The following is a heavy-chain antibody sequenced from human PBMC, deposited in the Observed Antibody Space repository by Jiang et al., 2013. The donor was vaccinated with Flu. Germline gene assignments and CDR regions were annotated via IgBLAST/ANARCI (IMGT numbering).Heavy chain of an antibody. CDR1: GGSISSSSYY. V-gene: IGHV4-39*01. D-gene: IGHD2-2*01. J-gene: IGHJ3*02. CDR2: IYYSGST. Sequence: GSGLVKPSETLSLTCTVSGGSISSSSYYWGWIRQPPGKGLEWIGSIYYSGSTYYNPSLKSRVTISVDTSKNQFSLKLSSVTAADTAVYYCARSGGAMQRDIVVVPAPPYAFDI. CDR3: ARSGGAMQRDIVVVPAPPYAFDI.